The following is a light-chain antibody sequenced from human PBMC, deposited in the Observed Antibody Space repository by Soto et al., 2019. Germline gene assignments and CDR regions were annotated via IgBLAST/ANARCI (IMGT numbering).Light chain of an antibody. CDR3: QKHDGVPL. CDR1: QTISSY. CDR2: DAS. Sequence: DIQMTQSPSSLSASVGDRVTLTCRASQTISSYLNWYQQKPGKAPNLLIYDASDLETGVPSRFSGGGSGTFFSFTINSLQPEDIATYYCQKHDGVPLFGPGTKVEIK. J-gene: IGKJ3*01. V-gene: IGKV1-33*01.